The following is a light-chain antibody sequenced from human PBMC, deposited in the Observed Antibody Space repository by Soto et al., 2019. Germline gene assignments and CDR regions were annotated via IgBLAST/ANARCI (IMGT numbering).Light chain of an antibody. J-gene: IGKJ3*01. Sequence: EIVLTQSPGTLSLSPGERATLSCRASQSISNSYLAWYQQKPGQAPRLLIYGASSRATGIPARFSGSGSGTDFTLTISRLETEDFAVYYCQQYGGSPIFTFGPGTKVDIK. V-gene: IGKV3-20*01. CDR3: QQYGGSPIFT. CDR2: GAS. CDR1: QSISNSY.